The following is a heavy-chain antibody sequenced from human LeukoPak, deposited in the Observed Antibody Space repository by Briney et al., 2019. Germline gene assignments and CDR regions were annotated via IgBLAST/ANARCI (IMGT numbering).Heavy chain of an antibody. D-gene: IGHD6-6*01. J-gene: IGHJ4*02. CDR1: GASISSHY. CDR3: ARAGGDTTSSQDLDY. Sequence: PSETLSLTCTVAGASISSHYCGWIRHPPGEGLEWIGYISYRGRTDYNPSLRSRVTISVDTSKTHPSLKMSSVTAADTAVYYCARAGGDTTSSQDLDYWGQGTLVTVSS. CDR2: ISYRGRT. V-gene: IGHV4-59*11.